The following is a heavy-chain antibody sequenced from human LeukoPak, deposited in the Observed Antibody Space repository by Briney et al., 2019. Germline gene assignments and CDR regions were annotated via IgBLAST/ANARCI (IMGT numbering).Heavy chain of an antibody. D-gene: IGHD5-12*01. Sequence: GRSLRLSCAASGFTFSSYAMSWVRQAPGKGLEWVSAISGSGGSTYYADSVKGRFTISRDNSKNTLYLQMNSLRAEDTAVYYCAKDSGYDTYNWFDPWGQGTLVTVSS. J-gene: IGHJ5*02. CDR2: ISGSGGST. CDR1: GFTFSSYA. CDR3: AKDSGYDTYNWFDP. V-gene: IGHV3-23*01.